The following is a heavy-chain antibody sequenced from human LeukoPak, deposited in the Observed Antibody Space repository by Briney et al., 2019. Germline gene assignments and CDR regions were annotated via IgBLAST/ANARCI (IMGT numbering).Heavy chain of an antibody. D-gene: IGHD3-22*01. J-gene: IGHJ4*02. CDR3: ARDALITMIVVGPIDY. CDR2: ISYDGSNK. Sequence: VQPGRSLRLSCAASGFTFSSYAMHWVRQAPGKGLEWVAVISYDGSNKYYADSVKGRFTISRDNPKNTLYLQMNSLRAEDTAVYYCARDALITMIVVGPIDYWGQGTLVTVSS. V-gene: IGHV3-30-3*01. CDR1: GFTFSSYA.